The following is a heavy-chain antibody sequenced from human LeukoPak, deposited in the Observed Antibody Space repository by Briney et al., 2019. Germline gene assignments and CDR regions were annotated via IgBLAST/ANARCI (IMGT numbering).Heavy chain of an antibody. Sequence: SVKVSCKASGGTFSSCAISWVRQAPGQGLEWMGGIIPIFGTANYAQKFQGRVTITADESTSTAYMELCSLRSEDTAVYYCARARLRSSDHTVYYYYYMDVWGKGTTVTVSS. CDR1: GGTFSSCA. V-gene: IGHV1-69*13. CDR3: ARARLRSSDHTVYYYYYMDV. CDR2: IIPIFGTA. D-gene: IGHD3-16*01. J-gene: IGHJ6*03.